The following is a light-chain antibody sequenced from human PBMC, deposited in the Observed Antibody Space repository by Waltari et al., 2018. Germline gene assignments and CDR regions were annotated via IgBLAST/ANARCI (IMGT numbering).Light chain of an antibody. Sequence: ETVLTQSPAALSVSPGERATLSCRASHSVGTKLAWYQKKPSQAPRLLLYDASTRATGVPARFSGSGSGTEFTLTISSLQSEDFAVYYCQQYDNWPPLTFGGGTRVEIK. CDR1: HSVGTK. J-gene: IGKJ4*01. CDR2: DAS. V-gene: IGKV3-15*01. CDR3: QQYDNWPPLT.